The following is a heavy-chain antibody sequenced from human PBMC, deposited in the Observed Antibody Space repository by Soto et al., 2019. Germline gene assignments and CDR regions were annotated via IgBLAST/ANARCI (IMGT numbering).Heavy chain of an antibody. D-gene: IGHD3-22*01. CDR1: GGTFSNYA. Sequence: QVQLVQSGAEVKKPGSSVRVSCKASGGTFSNYAITWVRQAPGQGLEWMGGIIPFFGTANYAQKFQGRVTITADESTSTAYMELSSLRSEDTAVYYCARGGIWSSIRDSSAYAHFDFWGQGTLVTVSS. CDR2: IIPFFGTA. CDR3: ARGGIWSSIRDSSAYAHFDF. V-gene: IGHV1-69*12. J-gene: IGHJ4*02.